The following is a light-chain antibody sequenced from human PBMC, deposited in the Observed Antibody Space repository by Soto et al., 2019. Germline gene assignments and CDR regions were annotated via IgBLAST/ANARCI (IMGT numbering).Light chain of an antibody. Sequence: DIQMTHSPSTLSASVGDRVTITCRASQSISSWLAWYQQKPGKAPKLLIYAASSLESGVPSRFSGSGSGTEFTLTISGLQPDDFATYYCQQFNSYPITFGQGTRLEIK. CDR3: QQFNSYPIT. V-gene: IGKV1-5*01. CDR1: QSISSW. J-gene: IGKJ5*01. CDR2: AAS.